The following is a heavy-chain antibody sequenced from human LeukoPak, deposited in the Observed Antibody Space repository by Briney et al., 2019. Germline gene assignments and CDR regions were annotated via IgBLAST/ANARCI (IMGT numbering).Heavy chain of an antibody. J-gene: IGHJ4*02. CDR2: IYYSGST. Sequence: SETLSLTCTVSGGSISSGDYYWSWIRQPPGKGLEWIGYIYYSGSTYYNPSLKSRVTISVDTPKNQFSLKLSSVTAADTAVYYCAREDTATIDYWGQGTLVTVSS. CDR3: AREDTATIDY. V-gene: IGHV4-30-4*01. D-gene: IGHD5-18*01. CDR1: GGSISSGDYY.